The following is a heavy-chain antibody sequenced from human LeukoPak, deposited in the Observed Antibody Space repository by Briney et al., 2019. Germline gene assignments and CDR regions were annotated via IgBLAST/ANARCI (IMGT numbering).Heavy chain of an antibody. V-gene: IGHV1-46*01. CDR1: GYTFTYYY. CDR2: INPSGGST. CDR3: ARSPYSSGSLFYFDY. D-gene: IGHD2-15*01. Sequence: ASVKVSCKSSGYTFTYYYIHWVRPAPGQGLEWMGIINPSGGSTTYAQEFQGRVTLTRDTSTSTVYMELSNLRSDDMAVYYCARSPYSSGSLFYFDYWGQGTLVTVSS. J-gene: IGHJ4*02.